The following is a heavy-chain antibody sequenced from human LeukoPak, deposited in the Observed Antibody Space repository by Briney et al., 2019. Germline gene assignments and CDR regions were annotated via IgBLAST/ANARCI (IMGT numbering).Heavy chain of an antibody. CDR3: ARDRKIVVVPAASYYYYGMDV. J-gene: IGHJ6*02. CDR1: GFTFSSYS. D-gene: IGHD2-2*01. V-gene: IGHV3-21*01. Sequence: GSLRLSCAASGFTFSSYSMNWVRQAPGKGLEWVSSISSSSSYIYYADSVKGRFTISRDNAKNSLYLQMNSLRAEDTAVYYCARDRKIVVVPAASYYYYGMDVWGQGTTVTVSS. CDR2: ISSSSSYI.